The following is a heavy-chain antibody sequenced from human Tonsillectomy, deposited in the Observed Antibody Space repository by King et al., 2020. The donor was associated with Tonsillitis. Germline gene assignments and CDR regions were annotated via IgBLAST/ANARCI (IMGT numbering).Heavy chain of an antibody. CDR2: INWNGGST. Sequence: QLVQSGGGVVRPGGSLRLSCVASGFTFDDYGMSWVRQAPGKGLEWVSTINWNGGSTGYADSVKGRFTISRDNAKNSLYLQMNSLRAEDMALYYCARDLVWGTSRDDFDIWGQGTMVTVSS. J-gene: IGHJ3*02. CDR3: ARDLVWGTSRDDFDI. D-gene: IGHD3-16*01. CDR1: GFTFDDYG. V-gene: IGHV3-20*04.